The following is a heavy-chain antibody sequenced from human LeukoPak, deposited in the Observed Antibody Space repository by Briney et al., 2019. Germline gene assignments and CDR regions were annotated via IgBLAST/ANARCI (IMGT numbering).Heavy chain of an antibody. CDR1: EFTFSSYW. CDR2: INGDGGDT. V-gene: IGHV3-74*03. CDR3: ARAPGQNHAFDI. Sequence: PGGSLRPSCVASEFTFSSYWMHWVRQAPGKGLVWVSRINGDGGDTTYADSVKGRFTISRDNAKNTLYLQMNSLRAEDTAVYYCARAPGQNHAFDIWGQGTLVTVSS. J-gene: IGHJ3*02.